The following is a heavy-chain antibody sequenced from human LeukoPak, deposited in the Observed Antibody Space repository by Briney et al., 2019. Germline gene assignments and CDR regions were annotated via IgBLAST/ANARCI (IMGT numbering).Heavy chain of an antibody. V-gene: IGHV3-74*03. CDR1: GFSLSNYW. CDR2: ISDDGSIT. J-gene: IGHJ4*02. D-gene: IGHD3-16*01. Sequence: GGSLRLSCVASGFSLSNYWMNWVRQAPGKGPEWVSRISDDGSITTYADSVQGRFTISRDNAKSTVFLQMNSLRVEDTAVYFCARRFYEYNVYDRHFDSWGQGILVTVSS. CDR3: ARRFYEYNVYDRHFDS.